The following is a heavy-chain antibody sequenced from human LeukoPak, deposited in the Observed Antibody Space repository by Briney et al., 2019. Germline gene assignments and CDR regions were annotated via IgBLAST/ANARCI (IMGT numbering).Heavy chain of an antibody. V-gene: IGHV4-34*01. Sequence: SETLSLTCAVYGGSFSGYYWSWIRQPPGKGLEWIGEINHSGSTNYNPSLKSRVTISVDTSKNQFSLKLSSVTAADTAVYYCARGGGRTSCPPRAIDYYYGMDVWGQGTTVTVSS. CDR1: GGSFSGYY. CDR3: ARGGGRTSCPPRAIDYYYGMDV. CDR2: INHSGST. J-gene: IGHJ6*02. D-gene: IGHD2-2*01.